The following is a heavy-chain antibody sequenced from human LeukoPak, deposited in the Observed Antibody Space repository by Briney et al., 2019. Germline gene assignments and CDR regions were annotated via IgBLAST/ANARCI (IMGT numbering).Heavy chain of an antibody. CDR2: TNPSTGGT. CDR1: GYTFTGSY. V-gene: IGHV1-2*02. J-gene: IGHJ4*02. CDR3: ARGGAFCSITPCHEFDH. D-gene: IGHD3-10*01. Sequence: ASVSLSCTPSGYTFTGSYLGWVRQVPGQGLERILATNPSTGGTKSAQQLEGRVTMTRDTSNTTGYLELRSLRLDDTATYYCARGGAFCSITPCHEFDHWGQGTLVIVSS.